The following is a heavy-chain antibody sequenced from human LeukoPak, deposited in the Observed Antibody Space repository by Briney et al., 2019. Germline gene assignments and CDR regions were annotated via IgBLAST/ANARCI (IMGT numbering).Heavy chain of an antibody. V-gene: IGHV4-61*08. CDR3: ARDQGYCSGGSCYSKYYFDY. CDR1: GRSVSSGGYY. Sequence: PAETLSLTCTVSGRSVSSGGYYWTWIRQPPGKGLEWFGYVDYRGTTNYSPSLKSRVTISVGTSKKQFSLKLTSVTAADTAVYYCARDQGYCSGGSCYSKYYFDYWGQGTLVTVSS. D-gene: IGHD2-15*01. CDR2: VDYRGTT. J-gene: IGHJ4*02.